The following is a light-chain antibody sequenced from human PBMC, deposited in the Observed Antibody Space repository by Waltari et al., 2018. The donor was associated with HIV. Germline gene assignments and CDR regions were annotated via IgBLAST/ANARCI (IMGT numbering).Light chain of an antibody. CDR2: VNSDGSH. J-gene: IGLJ3*02. CDR1: SGHSSNA. CDR3: QTWGTGIAV. Sequence: QPVLTQPPSASGSLGASVKLTCTLSSGHSSNAIAWHQQQPEKGPRFLMTVNSDGSHNRGAGIPDRFSGSTYGAERYLTISSLQSEDEADYYCQTWGTGIAVFGGGTKLTVL. V-gene: IGLV4-69*01.